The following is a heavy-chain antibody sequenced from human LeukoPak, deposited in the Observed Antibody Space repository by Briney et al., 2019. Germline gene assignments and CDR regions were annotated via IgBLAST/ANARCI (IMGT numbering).Heavy chain of an antibody. V-gene: IGHV4-38-2*01. D-gene: IGHD3-22*01. J-gene: IGHJ4*02. CDR3: AGKYYYHSSGYFYVDY. CDR2: IYHSGST. Sequence: SETLSLTCAVSGYSISSGYYWGWIRQTPGEGLEWIGSIYHSGSTYYNPSLKSRVTISIDTSKNQFSLKLSSVTAADTAVYYCAGKYYYHSSGYFYVDYWGQGTLVTVS. CDR1: GYSISSGYY.